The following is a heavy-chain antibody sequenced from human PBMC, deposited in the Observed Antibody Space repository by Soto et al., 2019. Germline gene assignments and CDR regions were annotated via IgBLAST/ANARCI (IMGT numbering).Heavy chain of an antibody. CDR2: INPNTGDT. CDR1: GYTFIGYY. CDR3: ATGPNVASMIVHFDY. J-gene: IGHJ4*02. Sequence: VASVKVSCKASGYTFIGYYIHWVRQAPGQGLEWMGWINPNTGDTNYTQKFQGWVTMTRDTSISTAYMELSRLRSDDTAVYYCATGPNVASMIVHFDYWGQGTLVTVSS. D-gene: IGHD3-22*01. V-gene: IGHV1-2*04.